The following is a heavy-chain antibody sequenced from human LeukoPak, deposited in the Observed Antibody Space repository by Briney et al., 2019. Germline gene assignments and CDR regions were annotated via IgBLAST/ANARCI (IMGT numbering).Heavy chain of an antibody. CDR1: GFTFSSHA. CDR3: ARGAVRDYALNYYYYHGMDV. V-gene: IGHV3-23*01. CDR2: ISGSGDST. J-gene: IGHJ6*02. Sequence: GGSLRLSCAASGFTFSSHAMNWVRQAPGKGLEWVSGISGSGDSTSYADSVKGRFTISRDNSKNTLYLQMNSLRAEDTAVYYCARGAVRDYALNYYYYHGMDVWGQGTTVTVSS. D-gene: IGHD4-17*01.